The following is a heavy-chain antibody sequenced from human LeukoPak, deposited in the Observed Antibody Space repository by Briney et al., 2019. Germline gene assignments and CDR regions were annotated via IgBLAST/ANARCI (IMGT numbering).Heavy chain of an antibody. CDR1: GFTFSSYS. CDR3: ARALYSSSWYGDY. J-gene: IGHJ4*02. CDR2: ISSSSYI. V-gene: IGHV3-21*01. D-gene: IGHD6-13*01. Sequence: PGGSLRLSCAASGFTFSSYSMNWVRQAPGKGLEWVSSISSSSYIYYADSVKGRFTISRDNAKNSLYLQMNSLRAEDTAVYYCARALYSSSWYGDYWGQGTLVTVSS.